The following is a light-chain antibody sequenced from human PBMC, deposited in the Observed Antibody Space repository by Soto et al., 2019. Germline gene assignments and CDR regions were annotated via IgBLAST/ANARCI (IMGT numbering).Light chain of an antibody. J-gene: IGKJ2*01. V-gene: IGKV3-20*01. CDR1: QSVGNNY. Sequence: EIVLTQSPGTLSLSPGERATLSCRASQSVGNNYLAWYQQKPGQAPRLLIYGASSRATGIPDRFSGSGSETDFTLTISRLEPEDFAVYYCQHYGSSPYTFGQGTKLEIK. CDR2: GAS. CDR3: QHYGSSPYT.